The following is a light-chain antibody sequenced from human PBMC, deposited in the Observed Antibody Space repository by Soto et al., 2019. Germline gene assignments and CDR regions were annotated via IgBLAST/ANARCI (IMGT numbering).Light chain of an antibody. CDR3: QQSDSTPYT. V-gene: IGKV1-39*01. J-gene: IGKJ2*01. CDR1: QTISTY. Sequence: DIQMTQSPSSLSASVGDRVTITCRASQTISTYLNWYQQKPGKAPRLLIYDASSLLSGVPSRFIGSGSVTDFTLSIASLQPEYFSTCYCQQSDSTPYTFGQGTKVEI. CDR2: DAS.